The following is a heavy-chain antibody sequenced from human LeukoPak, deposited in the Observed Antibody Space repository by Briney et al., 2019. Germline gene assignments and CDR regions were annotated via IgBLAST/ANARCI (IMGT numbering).Heavy chain of an antibody. D-gene: IGHD2-2*03. Sequence: ASVKVSCKASGYTFTSYGISWVRQAPGQGLEWMGWISAYNGNTNYAQKLQGRVTMTTDTSTSTAYMELRSLRSDDTAVYYCARTSNFLGIVVVPAVGAFDIWGQGTMVTVSS. CDR3: ARTSNFLGIVVVPAVGAFDI. CDR1: GYTFTSYG. CDR2: ISAYNGNT. J-gene: IGHJ3*02. V-gene: IGHV1-18*01.